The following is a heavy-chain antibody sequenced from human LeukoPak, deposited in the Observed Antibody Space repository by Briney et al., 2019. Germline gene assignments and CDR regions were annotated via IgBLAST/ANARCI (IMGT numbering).Heavy chain of an antibody. CDR3: ATQGEHSYDSNRSGFFQH. CDR2: ISSSSSFI. Sequence: NTGGSLRLSCAASGSTFSIYSMNWVRQAPGKGLEWVSSISSSSSFIYYADSVKGRFTISRDNAKNSLYLQMNSLRAEDTAVYYCATQGEHSYDSNRSGFFQHWGQGTLVTVSS. J-gene: IGHJ1*01. V-gene: IGHV3-21*01. D-gene: IGHD3-22*01. CDR1: GSTFSIYS.